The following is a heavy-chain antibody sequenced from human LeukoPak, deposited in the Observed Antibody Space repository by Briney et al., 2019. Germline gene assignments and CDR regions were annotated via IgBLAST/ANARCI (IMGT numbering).Heavy chain of an antibody. J-gene: IGHJ4*02. V-gene: IGHV4-30-4*01. Sequence: PSETLSLTCTVSGGSISSGDYYWSWIRQPPGKGLEWIGYIYYSGSTYYNPSLKSRVTISVDTSKNQFSLKLSSVTAADTAVYYCARVQRYSGYDFDYWGQGTLVTVSS. CDR1: GGSISSGDYY. D-gene: IGHD5-12*01. CDR3: ARVQRYSGYDFDY. CDR2: IYYSGST.